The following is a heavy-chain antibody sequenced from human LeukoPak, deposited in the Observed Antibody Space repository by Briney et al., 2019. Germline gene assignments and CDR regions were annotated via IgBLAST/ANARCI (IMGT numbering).Heavy chain of an antibody. CDR1: GGTFSSYA. V-gene: IGHV1-69*05. D-gene: IGHD3-10*01. CDR3: ARVMVRGVTSFDP. Sequence: SVKVSCKASGGTFSSYAISWVRQAPGQGLEWMGGIIPIFGTANYAQKFQGRVTMTRDTSTSTVYMELSSLRSEDTAVYYCARVMVRGVTSFDPWGQGTLVTVSS. CDR2: IIPIFGTA. J-gene: IGHJ5*02.